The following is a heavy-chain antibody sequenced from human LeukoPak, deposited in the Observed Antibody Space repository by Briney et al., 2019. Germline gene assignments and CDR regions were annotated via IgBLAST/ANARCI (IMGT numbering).Heavy chain of an antibody. D-gene: IGHD2-8*01. CDR3: AKDVRRCNGACT. V-gene: IGHV3-23*01. CDR1: GFTFSTYS. Sequence: GGSLRLSCAASGFTFSTYSFSWVRQAPGKRLEWVSGISATGGDTYYADSVKGRFTISRDNSRNTVSLQMNSLRVDDTATYYCAKDVRRCNGACTWGQGTLVTVSS. J-gene: IGHJ5*02. CDR2: ISATGGDT.